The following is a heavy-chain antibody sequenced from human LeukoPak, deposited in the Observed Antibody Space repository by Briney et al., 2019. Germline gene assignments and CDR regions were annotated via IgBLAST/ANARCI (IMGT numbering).Heavy chain of an antibody. CDR1: GFTFSNYG. J-gene: IGHJ2*01. D-gene: IGHD2-15*01. CDR2: ISYDGNKK. CDR3: AKGASMVAATYWYFDL. Sequence: EPGGSLRLSCVASGFTFSNYGMHWVRQAPGKGLEWVVVISYDGNKKYYADSVKGRFTISRDNSKNTVSLQMNSLKTGDTAVYYCAKGASMVAATYWYFDLWGRGTPVSVSS. V-gene: IGHV3-30*18.